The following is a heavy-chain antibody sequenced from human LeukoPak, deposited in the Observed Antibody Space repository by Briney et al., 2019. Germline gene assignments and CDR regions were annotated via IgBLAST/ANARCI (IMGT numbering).Heavy chain of an antibody. CDR3: ARGVEPLAANTLAY. D-gene: IGHD1-14*01. V-gene: IGHV3-53*01. J-gene: IGHJ4*02. Sequence: GESLKISCAASGFTVITNDMTWVRQAPGKGLEWVSVLYSDGNTKYADSVQGRFTISRDNSKNTLYLEMNSLSPDDTAVYYCARGVEPLAANTLAYWGQGTLVTASS. CDR2: LYSDGNT. CDR1: GFTVITND.